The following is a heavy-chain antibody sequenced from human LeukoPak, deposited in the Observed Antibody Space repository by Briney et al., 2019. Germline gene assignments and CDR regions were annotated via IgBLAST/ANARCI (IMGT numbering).Heavy chain of an antibody. CDR2: IYYSGST. CDR3: ATTQPWLAFDY. CDR1: GASVSSYF. J-gene: IGHJ4*02. D-gene: IGHD6-19*01. Sequence: PSETLSLTCIVSGASVSSYFWSWIRQPPGKGLEYIGNIYYSGSTNYNPSLKSRVTISLDTSKNQFSLKLSSVTAADTAVYYCATTQPWLAFDYWGQGILVTVSS. V-gene: IGHV4-59*02.